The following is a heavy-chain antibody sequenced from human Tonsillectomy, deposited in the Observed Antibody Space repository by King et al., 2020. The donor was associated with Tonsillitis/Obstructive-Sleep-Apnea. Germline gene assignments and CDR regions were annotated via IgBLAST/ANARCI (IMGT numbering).Heavy chain of an antibody. CDR2: ISWNSGSI. CDR3: ATDEEYSSSATFDS. Sequence: VQLVESGGGLVQPGRSLRLSCAASGFTFDDYAMHWVRQAPGKGLEWVSGISWNSGSIGYADSVKGRFTISRDNPKKSRYLQMNSLRAEDTALYYCATDEEYSSSATFDSWGQGTLVTVSS. CDR1: GFTFDDYA. D-gene: IGHD6-6*01. J-gene: IGHJ4*02. V-gene: IGHV3-9*01.